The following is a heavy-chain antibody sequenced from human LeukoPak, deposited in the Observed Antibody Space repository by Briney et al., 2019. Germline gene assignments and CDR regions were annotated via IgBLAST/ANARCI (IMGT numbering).Heavy chain of an antibody. D-gene: IGHD5-12*01. V-gene: IGHV4-38-2*01. Sequence: SSETLSLTCAVSGYSISSGYYWGWIRQPPGKGLEWIGSIYHSGSTYYNPSLKSRVTISVDTSKNQFSLKLSSVTAADTAVYYCASWLPSPAGIWGQGTMVTVSS. CDR1: GYSISSGYY. J-gene: IGHJ3*02. CDR3: ASWLPSPAGI. CDR2: IYHSGST.